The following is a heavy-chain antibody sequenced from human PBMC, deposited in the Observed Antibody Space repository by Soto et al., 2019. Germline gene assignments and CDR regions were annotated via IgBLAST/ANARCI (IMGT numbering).Heavy chain of an antibody. CDR2: INPNSGGT. V-gene: IGHV1-2*02. CDR3: ARAGDSGYDSSRAYYYYYGMDV. CDR1: GYTFTGYY. Sequence: ASVKVSCKASGYTFTGYYMHWVRQAPGQGLEWMGWINPNSGGTNYAQKFQGRVTMTRDTSISTAYMELSRLRSDDTAVYYCARAGDSGYDSSRAYYYYYGMDVWGQGTTVTVSS. J-gene: IGHJ6*02. D-gene: IGHD5-12*01.